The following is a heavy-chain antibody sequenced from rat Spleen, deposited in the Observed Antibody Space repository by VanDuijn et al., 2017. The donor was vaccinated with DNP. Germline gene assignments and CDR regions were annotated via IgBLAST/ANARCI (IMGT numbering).Heavy chain of an antibody. D-gene: IGHD1-6*01. CDR3: TRFVYYGLDYFDY. V-gene: IGHV5-25*01. CDR1: GFTFSKYG. J-gene: IGHJ2*01. CDR2: ISNDGGST. Sequence: EVQLVESGGGLVQPGRSMKVSCAASGFTFSKYGMAWVRQAPKKGLEWVAYISNDGGSTYYRDSVKGRFTISRDNAKRILFLEMDSLRSEDTATYYCTRFVYYGLDYFDYWGQGVMVTVSS.